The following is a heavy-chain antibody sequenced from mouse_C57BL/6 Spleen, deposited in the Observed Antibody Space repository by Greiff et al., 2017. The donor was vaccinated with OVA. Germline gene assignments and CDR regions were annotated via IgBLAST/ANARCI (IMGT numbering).Heavy chain of an antibody. V-gene: IGHV1-85*01. CDR1: GYTFTSYD. CDR3: ARVGDYDDGPHWYFDV. Sequence: QVQLQQSGPELVKPGASVKLSCKASGYTFTSYDINWVKQRPGQGLEWIGWMYPRDGSNKYNEKFKGKATLTVDTSSSTAYMELHSLTSEDSAVYFCARVGDYDDGPHWYFDVWGTGTTVTVSS. J-gene: IGHJ1*03. CDR2: MYPRDGSN. D-gene: IGHD2-4*01.